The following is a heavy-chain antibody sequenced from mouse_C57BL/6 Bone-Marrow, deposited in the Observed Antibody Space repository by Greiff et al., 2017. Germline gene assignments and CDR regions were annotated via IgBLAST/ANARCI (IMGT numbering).Heavy chain of an antibody. CDR2: IDPENGDT. V-gene: IGHV14-4*01. J-gene: IGHJ3*01. CDR3: TRMDYVFAY. D-gene: IGHD1-1*01. CDR1: GFNIKDDY. Sequence: EVQLQQSGAELVRPGASVKLSCTASGFNIKDDYMHWVKQRPEQGLEWIGWIDPENGDTEYASKFQGKATITADTSSNTAYLQLSSLTSEDTAVYYCTRMDYVFAYWGQGTLVTVSA.